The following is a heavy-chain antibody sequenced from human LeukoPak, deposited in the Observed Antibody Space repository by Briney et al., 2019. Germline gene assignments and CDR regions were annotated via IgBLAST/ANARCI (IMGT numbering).Heavy chain of an antibody. V-gene: IGHV4-59*08. J-gene: IGHJ3*02. CDR2: IYYSGST. Sequence: SETLSLTCTVSGGSLSSYYWSWIRQPPGKGLEWIGYIYYSGSTNYNPSLKSRVTIPVDMSKNQFSLKLSSVTAADTAVYYCARQSGNGYSGYDFQAFDIWGQGTMVTVPS. D-gene: IGHD5-12*01. CDR3: ARQSGNGYSGYDFQAFDI. CDR1: GGSLSSYY.